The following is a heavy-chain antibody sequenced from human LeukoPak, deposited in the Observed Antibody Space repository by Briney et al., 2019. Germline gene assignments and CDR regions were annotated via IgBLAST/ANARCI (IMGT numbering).Heavy chain of an antibody. D-gene: IGHD3-10*01. CDR2: ISGSGGST. Sequence: AGGSLRLSCAASGFTFSSYTMTWVRQAPGKGLEWVSAISGSGGSTYYADSVKGRFTISRDNSKNTLYLQMDSLRAEDTAIYYCTKARESHFLFASWGQGTLVTVSS. V-gene: IGHV3-23*01. J-gene: IGHJ4*02. CDR3: TKARESHFLFAS. CDR1: GFTFSSYT.